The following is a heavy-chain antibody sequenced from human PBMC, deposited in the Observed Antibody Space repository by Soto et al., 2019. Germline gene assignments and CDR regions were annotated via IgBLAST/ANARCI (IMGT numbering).Heavy chain of an antibody. V-gene: IGHV1-18*01. CDR3: VRDLDGSGSYYTDY. J-gene: IGHJ4*02. Sequence: ASLKVSCKASGYMFISYGINWVRQAPGQGLEWMGWIRPYNGDTKYAQNLQGRVTMTTDTSTSTAYMEMRSLRSDDTAVYYCVRDLDGSGSYYTDYWGPGTLVTVS. CDR1: GYMFISYG. D-gene: IGHD3-10*01. CDR2: IRPYNGDT.